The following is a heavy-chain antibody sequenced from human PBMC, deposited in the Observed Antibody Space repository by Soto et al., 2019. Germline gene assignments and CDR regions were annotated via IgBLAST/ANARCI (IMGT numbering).Heavy chain of an antibody. CDR3: ARLLGVLRYFDWYEREGWFDP. CDR1: GGSISSGGYY. Sequence: PSETLSLTCTVSGGSISSGGYYWSWIRQHPGKGLEWIGYIYYSGSTYYNPSLKSRVTISVDTSKNQFSLKLSSVTAADTAVYYCARLLGVLRYFDWYEREGWFDPWGQGTLVTVSS. CDR2: IYYSGST. J-gene: IGHJ5*02. D-gene: IGHD3-9*01. V-gene: IGHV4-31*02.